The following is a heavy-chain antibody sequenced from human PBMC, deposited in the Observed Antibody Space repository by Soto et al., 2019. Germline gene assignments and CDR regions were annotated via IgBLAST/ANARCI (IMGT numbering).Heavy chain of an antibody. CDR1: GGTFSSYA. J-gene: IGHJ6*02. V-gene: IGHV1-69*13. Sequence: SVKVSCKASGGTFSSYAISWVRQAPRQGLEWMGGIIPIFGTANYAQKFQGRVTITADESTSTAYMELSSLRSEDTAVYYCASPRGQQLARGYYYYGMDVWGQGTTVTVSS. CDR2: IIPIFGTA. D-gene: IGHD6-13*01. CDR3: ASPRGQQLARGYYYYGMDV.